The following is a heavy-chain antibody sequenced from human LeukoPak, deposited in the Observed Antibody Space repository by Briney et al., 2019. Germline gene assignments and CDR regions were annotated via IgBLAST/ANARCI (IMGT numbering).Heavy chain of an antibody. CDR3: ARAGYSYGTGYYFDY. J-gene: IGHJ4*02. V-gene: IGHV4-59*01. D-gene: IGHD5-18*01. CDR1: GGSISSYY. CDR2: IYYTGAT. Sequence: PSETLSLTCTVSGGSISSYYWSWIRLPPGKGLEWIGYIYYTGATYYNPSLKSRVTISLDVSKNQFSLKLSSVTAADAAVYYCARAGYSYGTGYYFDYWGQGALVTVSS.